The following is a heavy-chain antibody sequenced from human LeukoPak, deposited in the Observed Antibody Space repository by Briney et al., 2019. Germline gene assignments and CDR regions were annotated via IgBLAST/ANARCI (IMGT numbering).Heavy chain of an antibody. D-gene: IGHD2-15*01. CDR1: GFTVSSNY. Sequence: GGSLKLSCAASGFTVSSNYMSWVRQAPGKGLEWVSVIYSGGSTYYADSVKGRFTISRDNSKNTLYLQMNSLRAEDTAVYYCARDSRRILPSDWGQGTLVTVSS. CDR2: IYSGGST. J-gene: IGHJ4*02. CDR3: ARDSRRILPSD. V-gene: IGHV3-66*01.